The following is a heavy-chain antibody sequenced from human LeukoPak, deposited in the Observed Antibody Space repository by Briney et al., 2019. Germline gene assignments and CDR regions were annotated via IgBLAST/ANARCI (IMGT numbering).Heavy chain of an antibody. CDR3: ATHRTSWYFDY. Sequence: MSSETLSLTCTVSGGSISSSSYYWGWIRQPPGEGLEWIGSIYYSGSTYYNPSLESRVTISVDTSKNQFSLRLYSVTAADTAVYYCATHRTSWYFDYWGQGTLVTVSS. D-gene: IGHD3-16*01. V-gene: IGHV4-39*01. CDR1: GGSISSSSYY. J-gene: IGHJ4*02. CDR2: IYYSGST.